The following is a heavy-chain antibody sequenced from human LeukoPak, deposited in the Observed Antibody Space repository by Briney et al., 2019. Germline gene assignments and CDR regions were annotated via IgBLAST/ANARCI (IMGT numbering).Heavy chain of an antibody. Sequence: GGSLRLSCAASGFTFSSYSMNWVRQAPGKGLEWVSYISSSGSNIHYADSVKGRFTISRDNAKNSLFLQMNSLRDDDTAVYYCARRYCISASCPQGYWGQGTLATVSS. D-gene: IGHD2-2*01. CDR3: ARRYCISASCPQGY. V-gene: IGHV3-48*02. J-gene: IGHJ4*02. CDR2: ISSSGSNI. CDR1: GFTFSSYS.